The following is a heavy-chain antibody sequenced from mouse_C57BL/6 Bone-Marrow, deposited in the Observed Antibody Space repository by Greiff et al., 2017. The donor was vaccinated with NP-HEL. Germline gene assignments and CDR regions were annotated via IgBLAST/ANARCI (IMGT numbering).Heavy chain of an antibody. D-gene: IGHD1-1*01. Sequence: QVQLQQPGAELVKPGASVKLSCKASGYTFTSTWMHWVNQRPGQGLEWIGEIDPSDSYTNYNQKFKGKAPLPLDPSSSTAYMQLSSLTSEDSAVYYCARCGDRFITPAYWGQGTLVTVSA. V-gene: IGHV1-50*01. CDR3: ARCGDRFITPAY. CDR1: GYTFTSTW. CDR2: IDPSDSYT. J-gene: IGHJ3*01.